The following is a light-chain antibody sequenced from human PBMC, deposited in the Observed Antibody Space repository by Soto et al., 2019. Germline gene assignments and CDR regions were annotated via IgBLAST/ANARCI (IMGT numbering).Light chain of an antibody. CDR2: GAS. CDR3: QQYGSSVT. Sequence: EIVLTQSPGTLSLSPGERATLSCRASQSVSNNYLAWYQQKPGQAPRLLIYGASNRATGIPDRFMGSGSGTDFTITISRLEPEDFAVYECQQYGSSVTFGQGTKVEIK. CDR1: QSVSNNY. V-gene: IGKV3-20*01. J-gene: IGKJ1*01.